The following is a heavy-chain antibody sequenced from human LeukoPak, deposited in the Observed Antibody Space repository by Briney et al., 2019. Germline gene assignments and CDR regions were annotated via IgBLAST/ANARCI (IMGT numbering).Heavy chain of an antibody. CDR3: ARGPRIAAVGAFYYYYGMDV. CDR2: IGTAGDT. D-gene: IGHD6-13*01. CDR1: GFTFSSYD. V-gene: IGHV3-13*01. J-gene: IGHJ6*02. Sequence: GGSLRLSCAASGFTFSSYDMHWVRQATGKGLEWVSAIGTAGDTYYPGSVKGRFTISRENAKNSLYLQMNSLRAGDTAVYYCARGPRIAAVGAFYYYYGMDVWGQGTTVTVSS.